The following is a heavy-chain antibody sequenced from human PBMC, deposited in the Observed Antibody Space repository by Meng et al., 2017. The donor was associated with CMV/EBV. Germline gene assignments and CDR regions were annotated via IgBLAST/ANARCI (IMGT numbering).Heavy chain of an antibody. D-gene: IGHD3-3*01. CDR3: ARVTDFWSTPWGFDP. V-gene: IGHV1-2*02. CDR1: GYTFTGYY. J-gene: IGHJ5*01. Sequence: ASVKVSCKDSGYTFTGYYMHWVRQAPGQGLEWMGWINANSGGTNYAVKFQGRVTMTRDTSITTAYMELSRLRSDDTAVYYCARVTDFWSTPWGFDPWGQGTLVTVSS. CDR2: INANSGGT.